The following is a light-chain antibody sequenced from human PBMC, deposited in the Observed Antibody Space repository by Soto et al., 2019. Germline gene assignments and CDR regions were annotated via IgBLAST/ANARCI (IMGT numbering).Light chain of an antibody. CDR2: DVS. CDR1: SSDVGGYNY. V-gene: IGLV2-11*01. J-gene: IGLJ1*01. CDR3: CSYAGSYRV. Sequence: QSVLTQPRSVSGSPGQSVTISCTGTSSDVGGYNYVSWYQQHPGKAPKLMIYDVSKRPSGVPDRFSGSKSDNTASLTISGLQAEDEADYYCCSYAGSYRVFGTGTKVTV.